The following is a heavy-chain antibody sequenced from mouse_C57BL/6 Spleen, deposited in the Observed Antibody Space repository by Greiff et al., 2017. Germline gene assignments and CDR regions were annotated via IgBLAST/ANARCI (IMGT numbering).Heavy chain of an antibody. V-gene: IGHV1-82*01. CDR3: ARPYYGSTSWFAY. Sequence: QVHVKQSGPELVKPGASVKISCKASGYAFSSSWMNWVKQRPGKGLEWIGRIYPGDGDTNYNGKFKGKATLTADKSSSTAYMQLSSLTSEDSAVYVCARPYYGSTSWFAYWGQGTLVTVSA. J-gene: IGHJ3*01. CDR1: GYAFSSSW. D-gene: IGHD1-1*01. CDR2: IYPGDGDT.